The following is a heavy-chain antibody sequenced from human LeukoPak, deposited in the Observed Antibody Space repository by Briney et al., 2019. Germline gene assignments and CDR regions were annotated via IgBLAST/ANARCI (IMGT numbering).Heavy chain of an antibody. CDR1: GFTLSSYW. Sequence: GGSLRLSCAASGFTLSSYWMHWVRQAPGKGLVWVSRFNSDGSSTNYADSVKGRFTISRDYAKNTLYLQMNSLRPEDTAVYYCTRTRLAAAGHDYWGQGALVTVSS. J-gene: IGHJ4*02. CDR2: FNSDGSST. D-gene: IGHD6-13*01. CDR3: TRTRLAAAGHDY. V-gene: IGHV3-74*01.